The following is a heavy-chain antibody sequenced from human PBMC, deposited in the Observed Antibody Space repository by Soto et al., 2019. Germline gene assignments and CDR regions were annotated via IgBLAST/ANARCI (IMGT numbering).Heavy chain of an antibody. J-gene: IGHJ5*02. CDR1: GGSFSGYY. V-gene: IGHV4-34*01. CDR3: ARDGYCSGGSCPAGGFDP. Sequence: SETLSLTCAVYGGSFSGYYWSWIRQPPGKGLEWIGEINHSGSTNYNPSLKSRVTISVDTSKNQFSLKLSSVTAADTAVYYCARDGYCSGGSCPAGGFDPWGQGTLVTVSS. D-gene: IGHD2-15*01. CDR2: INHSGST.